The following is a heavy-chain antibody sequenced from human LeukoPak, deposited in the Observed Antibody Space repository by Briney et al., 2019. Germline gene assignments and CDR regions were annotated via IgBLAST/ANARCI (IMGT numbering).Heavy chain of an antibody. D-gene: IGHD6-13*01. CDR1: GYTFTSYD. CDR3: ARVSSSWYGGYYYGMDV. V-gene: IGHV1-8*01. CDR2: MNPNSGNT. J-gene: IGHJ6*02. Sequence: GASVKVSCKASGYTFTSYDINWVRQATGQGPEWMGWMNPNSGNTGYAQKFQGRVIMTRNTSISTAYMELSSQRSEDTAVYYCARVSSSWYGGYYYGMDVWGQGTTVTVSS.